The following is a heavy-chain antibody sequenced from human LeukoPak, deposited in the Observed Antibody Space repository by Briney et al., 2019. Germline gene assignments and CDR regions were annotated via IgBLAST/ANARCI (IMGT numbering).Heavy chain of an antibody. V-gene: IGHV1-2*06. J-gene: IGHJ4*02. D-gene: IGHD1-1*01. CDR1: GYTFTAYF. CDR3: ARDRYRPHYYFDY. Sequence: GASVKVSCKASGYTFTAYFMHWLRQAPGQGLEWMGRINPNSGGTNYAQKFQGRVTMTRDTSISTVYMELSSLRSEDTAVYYCARDRYRPHYYFDYWGQGTLVTVSS. CDR2: INPNSGGT.